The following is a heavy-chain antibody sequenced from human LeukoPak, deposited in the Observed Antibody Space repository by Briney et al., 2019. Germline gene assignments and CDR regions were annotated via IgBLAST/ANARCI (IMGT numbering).Heavy chain of an antibody. D-gene: IGHD3-3*01. Sequence: ASVKVSCKASGYTFTGYYMHWVRQAPGQGLEWMGRINAGNGNTKYSQKFQGRVIFTRDTSATTAYMEVTSLTSEDTAVYYCARDLLEFGGWFDFWGQGTLVAVSS. V-gene: IGHV1-3*01. CDR3: ARDLLEFGGWFDF. J-gene: IGHJ5*01. CDR2: INAGNGNT. CDR1: GYTFTGYY.